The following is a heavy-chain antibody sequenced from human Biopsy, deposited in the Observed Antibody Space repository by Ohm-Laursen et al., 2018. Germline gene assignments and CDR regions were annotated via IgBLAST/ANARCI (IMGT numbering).Heavy chain of an antibody. V-gene: IGHV1-2*07. CDR2: VNPNNGDK. D-gene: IGHD3-3*01. CDR1: GYTFIDYY. J-gene: IGHJ6*02. CDR3: ARGPLGPLLEWLLFQTSIDV. Sequence: GASVKVSCNVSGYTFIDYYIHWVRQAPGQGLEWMGWVNPNNGDKKFAPDFQGRLTMTRDKSISTAYMELIRLRSDDTAVYYCARGPLGPLLEWLLFQTSIDVWGQGTTVTVSS.